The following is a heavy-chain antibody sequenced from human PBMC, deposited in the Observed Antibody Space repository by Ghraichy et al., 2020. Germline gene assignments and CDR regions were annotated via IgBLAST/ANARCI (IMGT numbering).Heavy chain of an antibody. J-gene: IGHJ4*02. Sequence: GGSLRLSCAASGFTFSSYAMHWVRQAPGKGLEWVAVISYDGSNKYYADSVKGRFTISRDNSKNTLYLQMNSLRAEDTAVYYCARAATHYYDSSGYYFDYWGQGTLVTVSS. V-gene: IGHV3-30-3*01. CDR2: ISYDGSNK. D-gene: IGHD3-22*01. CDR3: ARAATHYYDSSGYYFDY. CDR1: GFTFSSYA.